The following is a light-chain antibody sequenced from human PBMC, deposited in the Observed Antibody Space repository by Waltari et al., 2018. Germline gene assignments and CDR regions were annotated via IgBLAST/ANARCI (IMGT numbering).Light chain of an antibody. CDR1: QSLTKRY. Sequence: EVVLTQSPDTLSLSPGERVTLSCRASQSLTKRYLAWYQQKPGRAPRLLISGASSRAAGIPDRFSGSGSGTDVTLTISRLEPEDFAVYYCQQYGSSVLYTFGQGTKLEIK. CDR3: QQYGSSVLYT. CDR2: GAS. V-gene: IGKV3-20*01. J-gene: IGKJ2*01.